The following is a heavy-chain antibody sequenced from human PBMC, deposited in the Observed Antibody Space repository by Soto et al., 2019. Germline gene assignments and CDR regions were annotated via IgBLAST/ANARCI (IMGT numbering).Heavy chain of an antibody. CDR2: IHARGST. V-gene: IGHV4-4*07. Sequence: QVPLQQSGPGLVKPSETLSLTCTVFGGAVSDNFWCWVRQPAGKGPEYIGRIHARGSTNYNPSLKSPVSLPSDTSPNLFALGLSSVTASDTAVYYCARGPYCGGDCIFASWAQGALVTFPS. J-gene: IGHJ5*01. D-gene: IGHD2-21*02. CDR1: GGAVSDNF. CDR3: ARGPYCGGDCIFAS.